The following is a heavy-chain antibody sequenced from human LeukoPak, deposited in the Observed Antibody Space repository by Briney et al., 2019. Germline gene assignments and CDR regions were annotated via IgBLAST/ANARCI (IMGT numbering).Heavy chain of an antibody. J-gene: IGHJ4*02. CDR1: GFTFSSYA. V-gene: IGHV3-43*02. Sequence: GGSLRLSCAASGFTFSSYAMSWVRQAPGKGLEWVSLISGDGVSTYYADSVKGRFTISRDNSKNSLYLQMNSLRTEDTALYYCAKDMSTGGFDYWGQGTLVTVSS. CDR2: ISGDGVST. D-gene: IGHD5/OR15-5a*01. CDR3: AKDMSTGGFDY.